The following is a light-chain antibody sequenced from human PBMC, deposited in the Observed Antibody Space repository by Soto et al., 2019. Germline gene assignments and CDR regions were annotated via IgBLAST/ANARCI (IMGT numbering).Light chain of an antibody. Sequence: QSALTQPASVSGSPGQSITISCTGTSSIVGSYNLVTWYQRHPGKAPKLMIYEGSKRPSGVSNRFSGSKSGNTASLTISGLQAEDEADYYCCSYAGSSTLVFGGGTKVTVL. J-gene: IGLJ3*02. CDR2: EGS. CDR3: CSYAGSSTLV. V-gene: IGLV2-23*01. CDR1: SSIVGSYNL.